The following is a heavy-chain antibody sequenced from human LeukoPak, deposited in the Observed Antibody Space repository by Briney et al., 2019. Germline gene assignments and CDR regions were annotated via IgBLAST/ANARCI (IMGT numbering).Heavy chain of an antibody. D-gene: IGHD3-3*01. CDR3: ARVLGSGYD. V-gene: IGHV3-7*04. CDR2: IRKDGSEK. J-gene: IGHJ4*02. CDR1: GFTFEIYW. Sequence: GGSLRLSCAASGFTFEIYWTSWVRQAPGKGLEWVANIRKDGSEKNYVDSVKGRFTISRDNAKNSLYLQMNSLRAEDTAVYYCARVLGSGYDWGQGTLVTVSS.